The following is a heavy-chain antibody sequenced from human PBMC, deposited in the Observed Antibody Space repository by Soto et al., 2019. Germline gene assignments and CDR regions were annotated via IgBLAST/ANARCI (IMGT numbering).Heavy chain of an antibody. Sequence: EVQLVESGGGLVKPGGSLRLSCAASGFTFSSYSMNWVRQAPGKGLEWVSSISSSSSYIYYADSVKGRFTISRDNAKNSLYLQMNILRAEDTAVYYCAREKIGQQLHGGPPYGMDVWGQGTTVTVSS. CDR1: GFTFSSYS. CDR3: AREKIGQQLHGGPPYGMDV. CDR2: ISSSSSYI. D-gene: IGHD6-13*01. J-gene: IGHJ6*02. V-gene: IGHV3-21*01.